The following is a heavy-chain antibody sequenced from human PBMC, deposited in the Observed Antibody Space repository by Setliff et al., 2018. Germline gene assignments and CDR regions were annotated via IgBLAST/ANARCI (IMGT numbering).Heavy chain of an antibody. Sequence: GESLKISCKGSGYSFTSYRIGWVRQMPGKGLEWMGIIYPGDSDTRYSPSFQGQVTISADKSITTAYLQWSSLRASDTAMYYCARTYDSSGYHDAFDIWGQGTMVTVSS. CDR2: IYPGDSDT. CDR1: GYSFTSYR. J-gene: IGHJ3*02. V-gene: IGHV5-51*01. CDR3: ARTYDSSGYHDAFDI. D-gene: IGHD3-22*01.